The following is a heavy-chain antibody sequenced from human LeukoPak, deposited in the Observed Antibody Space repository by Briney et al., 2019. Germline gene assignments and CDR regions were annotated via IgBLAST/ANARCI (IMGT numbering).Heavy chain of an antibody. D-gene: IGHD4-17*01. J-gene: IGHJ4*02. CDR1: GFPFRSYS. Sequence: GGSLRLSCAASGFPFRSYSLSWVRQAPGKGLEWVSSISPGSDYLYYADSVRGRLIISRDDATNSVFLQMNSLRGEDTAVFFCTTDLGYTDYGYFDSWGQGTLVTVSS. CDR3: TTDLGYTDYGYFDS. V-gene: IGHV3-21*04. CDR2: ISPGSDYL.